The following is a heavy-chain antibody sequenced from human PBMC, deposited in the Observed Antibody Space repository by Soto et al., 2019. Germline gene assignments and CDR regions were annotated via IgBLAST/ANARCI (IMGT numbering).Heavy chain of an antibody. Sequence: QVQLQQWGAGLLKPSETLSLTCAVYGGSFSGYYWSWIRQPPGKGLEWIGEINHSGSTNYNPSLKSRVTISVDTSKNQFSLKLSSVTAADTAVYYCARVGRYYDYIWVSYRLDYWGQGTLVTVSS. CDR1: GGSFSGYY. D-gene: IGHD3-16*02. CDR2: INHSGST. V-gene: IGHV4-34*01. J-gene: IGHJ4*02. CDR3: ARVGRYYDYIWVSYRLDY.